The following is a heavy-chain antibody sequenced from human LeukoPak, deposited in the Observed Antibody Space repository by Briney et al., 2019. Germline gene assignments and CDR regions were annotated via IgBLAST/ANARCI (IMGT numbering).Heavy chain of an antibody. CDR1: GYTFTGYY. J-gene: IGHJ4*02. CDR2: INPNSGGT. D-gene: IGHD6-13*01. Sequence: ASVKVSCKASGYTFTGYYMHWVRQAPGQGLEWMGRINPNSGGTNYAQKFQGRVNMTRDTSISTAYMELSRLRSDDTAVYYCARVEQLVRGGDYWGQGTLVTVSS. V-gene: IGHV1-2*06. CDR3: ARVEQLVRGGDY.